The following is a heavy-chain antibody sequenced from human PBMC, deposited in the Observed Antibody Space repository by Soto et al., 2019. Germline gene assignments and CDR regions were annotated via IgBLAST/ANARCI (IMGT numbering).Heavy chain of an antibody. J-gene: IGHJ6*03. CDR1: GFTFSSYW. V-gene: IGHV3-7*01. CDR3: ARDYCSCGSCIYYYYYMDV. CDR2: IKQDGSEK. D-gene: IGHD2-15*01. Sequence: PGGSLRLSCAASGFTFSSYWMSWVRQAPGKGLEWVANIKQDGSEKYYVDSVKGRFTISRDNAKNSLYLQMNSLRAEDTAVYYCARDYCSCGSCIYYYYYMDVWGKGTTVTVSS.